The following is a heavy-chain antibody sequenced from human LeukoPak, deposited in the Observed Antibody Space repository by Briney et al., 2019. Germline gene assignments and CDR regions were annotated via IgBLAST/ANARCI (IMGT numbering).Heavy chain of an antibody. J-gene: IGHJ3*02. CDR2: IYSGGST. CDR3: AREAQQRSGYDVGDAFDI. Sequence: QAGGSLRLSCAASGFTFSSYAMHWVRQAPGKGLEWVSVIYSGGSTYYADSVKGRFTISRDNSKNTLYLQMNSLRAEDTAVYYCAREAQQRSGYDVGDAFDIWGQGTMVTVSS. V-gene: IGHV3-66*01. CDR1: GFTFSSYA. D-gene: IGHD5-12*01.